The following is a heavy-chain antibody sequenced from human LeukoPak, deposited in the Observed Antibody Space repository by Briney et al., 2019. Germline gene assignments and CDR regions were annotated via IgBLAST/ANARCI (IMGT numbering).Heavy chain of an antibody. CDR2: INTNTGNP. J-gene: IGHJ4*02. D-gene: IGHD5-18*01. CDR3: ATAHDSAMTKSDFDY. V-gene: IGHV7-4-1*02. Sequence: ASVKVSCKASGYTFTSYAMNWVRQAPGQGLEWMGWINTNTGNPTYAQGFTGRFVFSLDTSVSTAYLQISSLQAEDTAVYYCATAHDSAMTKSDFDYWGQGTLVTVSS. CDR1: GYTFTSYA.